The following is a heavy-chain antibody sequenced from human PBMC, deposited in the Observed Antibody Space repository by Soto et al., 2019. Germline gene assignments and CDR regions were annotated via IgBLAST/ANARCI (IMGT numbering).Heavy chain of an antibody. J-gene: IGHJ1*01. CDR3: ARVGTYYYDSSGYYYPEYFQH. V-gene: IGHV4-59*01. CDR2: IYYSGST. CDR1: GGSISSYY. D-gene: IGHD3-22*01. Sequence: LSLTCTVSGGSISSYYWSWIRQPPGKGLEWIGYIYYSGSTNYNPSLKSRVTISVDTSKNQFSLKLSSVTAADTAVYYCARVGTYYYDSSGYYYPEYFQHWGQGTLVTVSS.